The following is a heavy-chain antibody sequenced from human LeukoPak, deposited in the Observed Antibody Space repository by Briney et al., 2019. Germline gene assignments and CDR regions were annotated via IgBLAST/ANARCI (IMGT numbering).Heavy chain of an antibody. Sequence: GRPLRLSCAASGFTFSSYGMHWVRQAPGKGLEWVAVISYDGSNKCYADSVKGRFTISRDNSKNTLYLQMNSLRAEDTAVYYCAKGGVAAIFDYWGQGTLVTVSS. CDR2: ISYDGSNK. V-gene: IGHV3-30*18. CDR3: AKGGVAAIFDY. CDR1: GFTFSSYG. D-gene: IGHD2-15*01. J-gene: IGHJ4*02.